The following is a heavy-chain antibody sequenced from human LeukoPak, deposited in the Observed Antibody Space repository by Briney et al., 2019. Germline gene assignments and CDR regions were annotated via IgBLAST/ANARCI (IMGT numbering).Heavy chain of an antibody. CDR3: VRSASGNYGLFDY. CDR2: ISWNSGSI. D-gene: IGHD1-26*01. J-gene: IGHJ4*02. Sequence: GGSLRLSCAASGFTFDDYAMHWVRQAPGKGLEWVSGISWNSGSIGYADSVEGRFTISRDNAKNTSYLQMNSLRAEDTAVYYCVRSASGNYGLFDYWGQGTLVTVSS. V-gene: IGHV3-9*01. CDR1: GFTFDDYA.